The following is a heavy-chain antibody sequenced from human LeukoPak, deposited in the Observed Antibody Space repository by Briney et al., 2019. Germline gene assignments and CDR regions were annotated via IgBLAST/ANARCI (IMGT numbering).Heavy chain of an antibody. J-gene: IGHJ6*02. CDR3: ARVTYDVVGYYYYGMDV. D-gene: IGHD1-26*01. V-gene: IGHV1-24*01. Sequence: GASVKVSCKVSGYTLTELSMHWVRQAPGKGLEWMGGFDPEDGETIYAQKFQGRVTITADESTSTAYMELSSLRSEDTAVYYCARVTYDVVGYYYYGMDVWGQGTTVTVSS. CDR1: GYTLTELS. CDR2: FDPEDGET.